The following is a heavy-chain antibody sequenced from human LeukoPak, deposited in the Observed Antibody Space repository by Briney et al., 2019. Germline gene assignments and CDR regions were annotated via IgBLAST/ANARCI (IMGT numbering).Heavy chain of an antibody. J-gene: IGHJ4*02. CDR1: GGSISSYY. V-gene: IGHV4-59*01. CDR2: IYYSGST. D-gene: IGHD3-22*01. Sequence: PSETLSLTCTVSGGSISSYYWSWIRQPPGKGLEWIGYIYYSGSTNYNPSLKSRVTISVDTSKNQFSLKLSSVTAADTAVYYCARVPVNDITMIAGWGQGTLVTVSS. CDR3: ARVPVNDITMIAG.